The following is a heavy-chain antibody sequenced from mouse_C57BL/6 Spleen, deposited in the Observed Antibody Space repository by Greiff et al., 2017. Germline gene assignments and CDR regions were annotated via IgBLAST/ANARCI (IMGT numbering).Heavy chain of an antibody. Sequence: EVMLVESGGGLVQPGGSMKLSCVASGFTFSNYWMNWVRQSPEKGLEWVAQIRLKSDNYATHYAESVKGRFTISRDDSKSSVYLQMNNLRAEDTGIYYCTGSDYYGSSLDYWGQGTTLTVSS. J-gene: IGHJ2*01. CDR2: IRLKSDNYAT. V-gene: IGHV6-3*01. D-gene: IGHD1-1*01. CDR1: GFTFSNYW. CDR3: TGSDYYGSSLDY.